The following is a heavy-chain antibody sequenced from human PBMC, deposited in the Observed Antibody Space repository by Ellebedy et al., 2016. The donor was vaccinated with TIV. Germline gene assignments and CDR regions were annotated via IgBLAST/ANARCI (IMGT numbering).Heavy chain of an antibody. CDR1: GLTFSDYW. CDR3: AGNIRWADEY. D-gene: IGHD1-26*01. CDR2: INGDGRTI. Sequence: GESLKISXAASGLTFSDYWMHWVRQAPGKGLVWVAHINGDGRTITYADSVKGRFTISRDNAKNTVYLQINSLRAEDTAVYYCAGNIRWADEYWGQGSLLTVTS. V-gene: IGHV3-74*03. J-gene: IGHJ4*02.